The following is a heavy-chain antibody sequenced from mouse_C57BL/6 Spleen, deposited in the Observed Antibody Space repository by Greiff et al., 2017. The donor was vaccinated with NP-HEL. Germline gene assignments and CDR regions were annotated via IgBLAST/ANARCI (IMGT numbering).Heavy chain of an antibody. V-gene: IGHV14-3*01. J-gene: IGHJ1*03. CDR3: ASDYGYDVGYFDV. Sequence: DVKLVESVAELVRPGASVKLSCTASGFNIKNTYMHWVKQRPEQGLEWIGRIDPANGNTKYAPKFQGKATITADTSSNTAYLQLSSLTSEDTAIYYCASDYGYDVGYFDVWGTGTTVTVSS. CDR2: IDPANGNT. D-gene: IGHD2-2*01. CDR1: GFNIKNTY.